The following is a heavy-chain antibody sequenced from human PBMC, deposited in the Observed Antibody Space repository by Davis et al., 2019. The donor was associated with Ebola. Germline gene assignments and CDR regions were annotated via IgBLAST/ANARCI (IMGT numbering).Heavy chain of an antibody. V-gene: IGHV1-69*13. CDR2: IIPMFRSP. CDR3: ARVQTGYYFDSSDSPSWFAP. Sequence: SVKVSCKSSGGTFSSFAVGWVRQAPGQGLEWMGGIIPMFRSPNYAQKFQDRVTITADESTRTVYLELSSLRSEDTAVYYCARVQTGYYFDSSDSPSWFAPCGQGTLVTVSS. CDR1: GGTFSSFA. J-gene: IGHJ5*02. D-gene: IGHD3-22*01.